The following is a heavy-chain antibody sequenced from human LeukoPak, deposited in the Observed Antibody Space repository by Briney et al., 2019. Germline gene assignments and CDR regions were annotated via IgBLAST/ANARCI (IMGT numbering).Heavy chain of an antibody. V-gene: IGHV3-30*04. CDR3: ARDSAPFYYDSSGCLDY. CDR1: GFTFSSYA. D-gene: IGHD3-22*01. Sequence: GGSLRPSCAASGFTFSSYAMHWVRQAPGKGLEWVAVISYDGSNKYYADSVKGRFTISRDNSKNTLYLQMNSLRAEDTAVYYCARDSAPFYYDSSGCLDYWGQGTLVTVSS. J-gene: IGHJ4*02. CDR2: ISYDGSNK.